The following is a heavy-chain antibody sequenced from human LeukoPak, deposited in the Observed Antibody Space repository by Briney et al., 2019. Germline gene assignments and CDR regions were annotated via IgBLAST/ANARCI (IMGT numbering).Heavy chain of an antibody. CDR1: GFTFSSYW. CDR2: IKQDGSEK. D-gene: IGHD1-26*01. V-gene: IGHV3-7*01. Sequence: GGSLRLSCAASGFTFSSYWMSWVRQAPGKGLEWVANIKQDGSEKYYVDSVKGRFTISRDNAKNSLYLQMNSLRAEDTAVYYCAREVELLGYYYYYMDVWGKGTTVTISS. J-gene: IGHJ6*03. CDR3: AREVELLGYYYYYMDV.